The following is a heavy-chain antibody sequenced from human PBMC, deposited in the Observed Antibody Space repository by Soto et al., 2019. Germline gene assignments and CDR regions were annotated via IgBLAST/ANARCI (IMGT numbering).Heavy chain of an antibody. J-gene: IGHJ4*02. CDR1: GFTFSSYG. Sequence: GGSLRLSCAASGFTFSSYGMHWVRQAPGKGLEWVAVIWYDGSNKYYADSVKGRFTISRDNSKDTLYLQMNSLRAEDTAVYYCARDPRAVVAAKYYIIPTQRWGQGTLVTVSS. V-gene: IGHV3-33*01. D-gene: IGHD2-15*01. CDR3: ARDPRAVVAAKYYIIPTQR. CDR2: IWYDGSNK.